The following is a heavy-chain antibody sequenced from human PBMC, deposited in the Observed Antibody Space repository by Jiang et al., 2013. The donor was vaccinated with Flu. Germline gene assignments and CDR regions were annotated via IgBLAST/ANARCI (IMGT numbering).Heavy chain of an antibody. CDR3: ARHPTVTTLVDV. V-gene: IGHV4-39*01. J-gene: IGHJ6*02. D-gene: IGHD4-11*01. CDR1: GGSISSSSYY. CDR2: IYYSGST. Sequence: GSGLVKPSETLSLTCTVSGGSISSSSYYWGWIRQPPGKGLEWIGSIYYSGSTYYNPSLKSRVTISVDTSKNQFSLKLSSVTAADTAVYYCARHPTVTTLVDVWGQGTTVTVSS.